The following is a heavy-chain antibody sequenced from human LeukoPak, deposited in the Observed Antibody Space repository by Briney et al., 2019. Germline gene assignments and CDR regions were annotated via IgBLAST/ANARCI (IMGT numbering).Heavy chain of an antibody. CDR2: ISYDGSNK. CDR1: GFTFSSYA. CDR3: ASSGCSGGSCYDYFDY. Sequence: GGSLRVSCAASGFTFSSYAMHWVRQAPGKGMEWVAVISYDGSNKYYADSVKGRFTISRDNSKNTLYLQMNSLRAEDTAVYYCASSGCSGGSCYDYFDYWGQGTLVTVSS. D-gene: IGHD2-15*01. V-gene: IGHV3-30-3*01. J-gene: IGHJ4*02.